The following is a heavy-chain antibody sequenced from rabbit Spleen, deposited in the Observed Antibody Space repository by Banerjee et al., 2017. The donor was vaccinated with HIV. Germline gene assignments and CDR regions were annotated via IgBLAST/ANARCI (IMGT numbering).Heavy chain of an antibody. CDR1: GIDLSSYYY. D-gene: IGHD1-1*01. CDR3: ARDDNGVSGVHFNL. J-gene: IGHJ4*01. CDR2: IKTGNGAI. V-gene: IGHV1S40*01. Sequence: QSLEESGGDLVKPGASLTLTCTASGIDLSSYYYMWWVRQAPGKGLEWIGCIKTGNGAIYYASWAKGRFTISKTSSTTVTLQLNSLTAADTATYLCARDDNGVSGVHFNLWGQGTLVTVS.